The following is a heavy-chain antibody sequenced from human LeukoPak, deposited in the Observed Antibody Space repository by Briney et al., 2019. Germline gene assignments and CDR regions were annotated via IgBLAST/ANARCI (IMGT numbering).Heavy chain of an antibody. Sequence: GGSLRLSCAACGFTFSSYWMYWVRQAPGKGLVWVSRINSDGSSTSYADSVKGRFTISRDNAKNTLYLQMNSLRAEDTAVYYCARDSSLYCSGGTCYWGLDYWGQGILVTVSS. CDR2: INSDGSST. CDR3: ARDSSLYCSGGTCYWGLDY. V-gene: IGHV3-74*01. CDR1: GFTFSSYW. J-gene: IGHJ4*02. D-gene: IGHD2-15*01.